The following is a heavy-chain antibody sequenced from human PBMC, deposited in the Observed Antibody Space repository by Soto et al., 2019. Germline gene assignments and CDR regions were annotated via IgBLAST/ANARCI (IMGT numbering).Heavy chain of an antibody. J-gene: IGHJ4*02. V-gene: IGHV3-9*01. CDR1: GFTFDDYA. CDR2: ISLNSGSI. Sequence: GGSLRLSCAASGFTFDDYAMHWVRQAPGKGLEWVSGISLNSGSIGYADSVKGRFTISRDNAKNSLYLQMNSLRAEDTALYYCAKVSFGEFPNYFDYWGQGTLVTVSS. CDR3: AKVSFGEFPNYFDY. D-gene: IGHD3-10*01.